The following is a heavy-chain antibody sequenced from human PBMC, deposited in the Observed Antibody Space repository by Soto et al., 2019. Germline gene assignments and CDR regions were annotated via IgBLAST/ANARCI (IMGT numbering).Heavy chain of an antibody. CDR3: VRDRRSYYSGPHDEFVASDYEV. V-gene: IGHV1-69*01. CDR2: FIPIFRTL. J-gene: IGHJ3*01. D-gene: IGHD3-10*01. Sequence: QVQLIQSEAEVKKPGSSVRVSCTASGGIFGSHGFSWVRQAPGQRLEWVGGFIPIFRTLTYTEKFQARVRIAADESTKTIYLDLSSLTSEDTAVYYCVRDRRSYYSGPHDEFVASDYEVWGQGTMVSVSS. CDR1: GGIFGSHG.